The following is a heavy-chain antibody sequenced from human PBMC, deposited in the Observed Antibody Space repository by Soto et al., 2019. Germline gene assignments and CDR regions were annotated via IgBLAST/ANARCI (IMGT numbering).Heavy chain of an antibody. V-gene: IGHV3-23*01. CDR2: ISGSGGST. J-gene: IGHJ4*02. CDR3: AKSGQRGWGLYSYGYYVVEFDY. CDR1: GFTFSSYA. D-gene: IGHD5-18*01. Sequence: GGSLRLSCAASGFTFSSYAMSWVRQAPGKGLEWVSAISGSGGSTYYADSVKGRFTISRDNSKNTLYLQMNSLRAEDTAVYYCAKSGQRGWGLYSYGYYVVEFDYWGQGTLVTVSS.